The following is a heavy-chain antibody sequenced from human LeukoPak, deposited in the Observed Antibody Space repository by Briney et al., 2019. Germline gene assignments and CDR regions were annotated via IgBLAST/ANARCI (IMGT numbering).Heavy chain of an antibody. CDR1: GYTFTGYY. D-gene: IGHD6-19*01. CDR3: ARDSRGWYNWFDT. CDR2: INPNSGGT. V-gene: IGHV1-2*02. J-gene: IGHJ5*02. Sequence: ASVKVSCKASGYTFTGYYMHWVRQAPGQGLEWMGWINPNSGGTNYAQKFQGRVTMTRDTSISTAYMELSRLRSDDTAVYYCARDSRGWYNWFDTWGQGTLVTVSS.